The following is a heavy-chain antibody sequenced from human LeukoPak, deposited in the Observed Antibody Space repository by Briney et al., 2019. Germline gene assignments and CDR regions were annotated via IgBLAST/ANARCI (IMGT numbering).Heavy chain of an antibody. V-gene: IGHV3-11*01. D-gene: IGHD3-10*01. CDR3: AKTFYSGSGSELPHH. CDR2: ISSTGSSI. J-gene: IGHJ1*01. CDR1: GFTFGDFY. Sequence: GGSLRLSCAASGFTFGDFYMTWIRQAPGKGPEWVSFISSTGSSIYYADSVKGRFTISRDNDENSLFLHMTSLRVEDTAEYYCAKTFYSGSGSELPHHWGQGTLVTVSS.